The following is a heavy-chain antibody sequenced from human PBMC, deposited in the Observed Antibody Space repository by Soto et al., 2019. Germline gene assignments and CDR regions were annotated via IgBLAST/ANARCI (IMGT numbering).Heavy chain of an antibody. CDR1: GYTFTSYD. V-gene: IGHV1-8*01. D-gene: IGHD3-3*01. CDR3: ARDFWSGPYYYMDV. CDR2: MNPNSGNT. Sequence: GASVKVSCKASGYTFTSYDINWVRQATGQGLEWMGWMNPNSGNTGYAQKFQGRVTMTRNTSISTAYMELSSLRSEDTAVYYCARDFWSGPYYYMDVWGKGTTVTVSS. J-gene: IGHJ6*03.